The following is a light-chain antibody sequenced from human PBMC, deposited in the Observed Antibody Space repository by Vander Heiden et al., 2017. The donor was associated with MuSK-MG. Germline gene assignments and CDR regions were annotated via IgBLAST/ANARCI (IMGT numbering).Light chain of an antibody. Sequence: EIVLTQSTATLSLSPGDRATLSCRASQSVSSYLAWYQQKPGQAPRLLIYDASNRATGIPARFSGSGSGTDFTLTISSLEPEDFAVYYCQQRSNWLALTFGGGTKVEIK. CDR1: QSVSSY. CDR2: DAS. J-gene: IGKJ4*01. V-gene: IGKV3-11*01. CDR3: QQRSNWLALT.